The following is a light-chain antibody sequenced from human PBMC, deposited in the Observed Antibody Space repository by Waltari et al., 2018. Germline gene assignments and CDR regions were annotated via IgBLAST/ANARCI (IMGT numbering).Light chain of an antibody. J-gene: IGLJ3*02. CDR3: LAWDSSTGV. V-gene: IGLV3-1*01. CDR2: QDN. Sequence: SYDLTQAPSVSVSPGQTATIDCSGDDLGSRYVSWYQQKPGRSPVLVIYQDNKRPSGVSDRFAGANTGNTATLTISGTQAIDEADYSCLAWDSSTGVFGGVTKLTV. CDR1: DLGSRY.